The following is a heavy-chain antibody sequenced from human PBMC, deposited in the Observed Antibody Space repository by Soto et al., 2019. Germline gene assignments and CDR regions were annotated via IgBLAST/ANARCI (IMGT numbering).Heavy chain of an antibody. J-gene: IGHJ4*02. CDR3: ARATSLYYYDSSGYYPFDY. CDR1: GGSISSGGYS. V-gene: IGHV4-30-2*01. D-gene: IGHD3-22*01. Sequence: SETLSLTCAVSGGSISSGGYSWSWIRQPPGKGLEWIGYIYHSGSTYYNPSLKSRVTISVDRSKNQFSLKLSSVTAADTAVYYCARATSLYYYDSSGYYPFDYWGQGTLVTVSS. CDR2: IYHSGST.